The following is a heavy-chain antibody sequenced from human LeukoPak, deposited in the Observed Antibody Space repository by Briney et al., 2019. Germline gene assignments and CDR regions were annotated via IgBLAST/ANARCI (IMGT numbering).Heavy chain of an antibody. V-gene: IGHV3-30*18. CDR2: ISYDGSNK. CDR1: GFTFGSYS. J-gene: IGHJ4*02. Sequence: GGSLRLSCAASGFTFGSYSMNWVRQAPGKGLEWVAVISYDGSNKYYADSVKGRFTISRDNSKNTLYQQMNSLRAEDTAVYYCAKSPGVATTRYYFDYWGQGTLVTVSS. D-gene: IGHD5-24*01. CDR3: AKSPGVATTRYYFDY.